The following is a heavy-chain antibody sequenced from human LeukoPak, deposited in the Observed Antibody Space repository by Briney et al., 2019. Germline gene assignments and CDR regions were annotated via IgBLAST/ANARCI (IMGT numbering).Heavy chain of an antibody. V-gene: IGHV1-69*05. D-gene: IGHD6-13*01. CDR2: IIPIFGTA. J-gene: IGHJ3*02. CDR3: STYLSSSWYKPDAFDI. CDR1: GGTFSSYA. Sequence: SVKVSCKASGGTFSSYAISWVRQAPGQGLEWMGGIIPIFGTANYAQKFQGRVTITTDESTSTAYMELSSLRSEDTAVYYCSTYLSSSWYKPDAFDIWGQGTMVTVSS.